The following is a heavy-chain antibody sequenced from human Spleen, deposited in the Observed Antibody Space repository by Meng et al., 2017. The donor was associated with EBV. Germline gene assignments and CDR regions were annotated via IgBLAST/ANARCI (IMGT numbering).Heavy chain of an antibody. V-gene: IGHV4-34*01. Sequence: GQVMQSGGGLLKPSETLALPCAVQGASIRGDYWSWIRQPPGKGLEWLGEINHSGKANYNPSLKSRVTISVDTSNNQLSLKLSSLTAADTAVYYCVRGGYYSPCDYWGQGTLVTVSS. CDR1: GASIRGDY. CDR2: INHSGKA. CDR3: VRGGYYSPCDY. J-gene: IGHJ4*02. D-gene: IGHD2/OR15-2a*01.